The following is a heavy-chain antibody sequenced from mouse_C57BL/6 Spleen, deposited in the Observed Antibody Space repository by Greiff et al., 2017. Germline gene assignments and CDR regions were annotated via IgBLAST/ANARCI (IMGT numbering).Heavy chain of an antibody. CDR1: GYTFTSYW. D-gene: IGHD2-12*01. Sequence: QVQLQQPGAELVKPGASVTLSCKASGYTFTSYWMHWVKQRPGQGLEWIGMIHPNSGSTNYNAKFKSKATLTVDKSSSTAYMQLSSLTSEDSAVYYCARPAYYSLDYWGQGTTLTVSS. CDR3: ARPAYYSLDY. CDR2: IHPNSGST. V-gene: IGHV1-64*01. J-gene: IGHJ2*01.